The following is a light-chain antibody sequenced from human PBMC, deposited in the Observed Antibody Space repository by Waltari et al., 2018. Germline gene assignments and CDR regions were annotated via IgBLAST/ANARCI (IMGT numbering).Light chain of an antibody. J-gene: IGLJ2*01. CDR2: EVS. V-gene: IGLV2-11*01. Sequence: QSALTQPRSVSGFHGRAATISCTGTRREVGGYNYVPWYQQHPGKAPKPMLYEVSKRPSGVPDRFSGSKCGNTASLTISGLQAEDEADYYCCSYAGSYVFGGGTKLTVL. CDR1: RREVGGYNY. CDR3: CSYAGSYV.